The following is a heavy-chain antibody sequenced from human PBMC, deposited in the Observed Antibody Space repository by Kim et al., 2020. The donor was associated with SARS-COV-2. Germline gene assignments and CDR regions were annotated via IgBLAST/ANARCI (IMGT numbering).Heavy chain of an antibody. J-gene: IGHJ4*02. D-gene: IGHD3-22*01. CDR1: GGSISSSSYY. CDR2: IYYSGST. CDR3: ARGLEYYYDSSGYQYYFDY. Sequence: SETLSLTCTVSGGSISSSSYYWGWIRQPPGKGLEWIGSIYYSGSTYYNPSLKSRVTISVDTSKNQFSLKLSPVTAADTAVYYCARGLEYYYDSSGYQYYFDYWGQGTLVTVSS. V-gene: IGHV4-39*01.